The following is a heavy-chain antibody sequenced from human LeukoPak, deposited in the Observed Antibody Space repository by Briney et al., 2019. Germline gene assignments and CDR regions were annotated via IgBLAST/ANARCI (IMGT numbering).Heavy chain of an antibody. J-gene: IGHJ4*02. CDR1: GFMFDDYT. V-gene: IGHV3-43*01. CDR3: AKGDVDSSMNFYH. CDR2: INCDGGSR. D-gene: IGHD5-18*01. Sequence: GGSLRLSCAASGFMFDDYTMHWVRQAPGKGLEWVSLINCDGGSRYYAASVKGRFTVSRDNSKNSLYLQMNSLRTEDTALYYCAKGDVDSSMNFYHWGERTLVTVSS.